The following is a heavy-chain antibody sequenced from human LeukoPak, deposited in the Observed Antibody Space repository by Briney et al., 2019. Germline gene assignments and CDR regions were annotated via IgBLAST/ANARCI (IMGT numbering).Heavy chain of an antibody. Sequence: PGGSLRLSCVASGFNFNNYWMGWVRQVPGKGLEWVANIKHDGSQTTYMDSVKGRFSISRDNAKKSLYLQMNSLRAEDTAVYHCARDRGVSADSTVGWFDPWGQGALVTVSP. CDR1: GFNFNNYW. V-gene: IGHV3-7*01. D-gene: IGHD6-13*01. CDR3: ARDRGVSADSTVGWFDP. CDR2: IKHDGSQT. J-gene: IGHJ5*02.